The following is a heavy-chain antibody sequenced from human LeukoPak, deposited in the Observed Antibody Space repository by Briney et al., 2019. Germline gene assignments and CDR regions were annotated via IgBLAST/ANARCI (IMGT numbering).Heavy chain of an antibody. CDR3: AREGSSGYLSDYYMDV. V-gene: IGHV4-39*07. CDR2: IYYSGST. J-gene: IGHJ6*03. CDR1: GGSISSSSYY. D-gene: IGHD3-22*01. Sequence: SETLSLTCTVSGGSISSSSYYWGWIRQPPGKGLEWIGSIYYSGSTYYNPSLKSRVTISVDTSKNQFSLKLSSVTAADTAVYYCAREGSSGYLSDYYMDVWGKGTTVTISS.